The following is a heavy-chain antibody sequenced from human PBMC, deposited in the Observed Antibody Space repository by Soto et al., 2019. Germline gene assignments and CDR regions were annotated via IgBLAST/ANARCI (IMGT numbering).Heavy chain of an antibody. Sequence: ASVKVSCKASGYTFTSYDINWVRQATGQGLEWMGWMNPNSGNTGYAQKFQGRVTMTRNTSISTAYMELSSLRSEDTAVYYCARALGRYYGMDFWGQRTKVTVSS. J-gene: IGHJ6*02. D-gene: IGHD7-27*01. CDR3: ARALGRYYGMDF. CDR1: GYTFTSYD. CDR2: MNPNSGNT. V-gene: IGHV1-8*01.